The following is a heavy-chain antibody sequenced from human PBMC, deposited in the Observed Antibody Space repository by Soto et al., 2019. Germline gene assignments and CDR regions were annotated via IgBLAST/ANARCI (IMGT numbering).Heavy chain of an antibody. J-gene: IGHJ4*02. D-gene: IGHD1-7*01. CDR3: ARVPTGTTWVTSEY. CDR2: LYYSGNT. V-gene: IGHV4-61*01. Sequence: QVQLQESGPGLVKPSETLSLTCTVSGGSVSSGSYYWSWIRQPPGKGLEWIGYLYYSGNTNYNPSLKSRVTISVDTSKNQVSLKLSSVPAADTAVYYGARVPTGTTWVTSEYWGQGTLVTVSS. CDR1: GGSVSSGSYY.